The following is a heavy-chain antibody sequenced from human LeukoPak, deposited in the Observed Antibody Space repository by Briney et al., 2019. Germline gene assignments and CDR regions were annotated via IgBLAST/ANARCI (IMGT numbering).Heavy chain of an antibody. J-gene: IGHJ6*03. CDR2: IRYDGSNE. CDR3: AKVMPPGRIRFYSYYMDV. CDR1: GFTFSSYG. D-gene: IGHD2-15*01. Sequence: GGSLKLSCAASGFTFSSYGMHWVRQAPGKGLEWVAFIRYDGSNEYYADSVKGRFTISRDKSKNTLSLQMNGLRVEDTAVYYCAKVMPPGRIRFYSYYMDVWGKGTTVTVS. V-gene: IGHV3-30*02.